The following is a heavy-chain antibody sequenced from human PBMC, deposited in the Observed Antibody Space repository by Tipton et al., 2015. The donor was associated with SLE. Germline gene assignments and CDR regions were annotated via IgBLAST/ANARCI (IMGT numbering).Heavy chain of an antibody. Sequence: QSGAEVKKPGSSVKVSCKASGGTFSSYGISWVRQAPGQGLEWMGIINPSGGSTSYAQKFQGRVTMTRDTSTSTVYMELSSLRSEDTAVYYCARAVDSSSWYYFDYWGQGTLVTVSS. J-gene: IGHJ4*02. V-gene: IGHV1-46*01. D-gene: IGHD6-13*01. CDR1: GGTFSSYG. CDR3: ARAVDSSSWYYFDY. CDR2: INPSGGST.